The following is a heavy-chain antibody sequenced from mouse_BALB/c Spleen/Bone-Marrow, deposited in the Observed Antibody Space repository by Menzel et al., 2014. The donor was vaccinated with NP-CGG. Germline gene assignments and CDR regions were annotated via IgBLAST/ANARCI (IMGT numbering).Heavy chain of an antibody. V-gene: IGHV1-14*01. D-gene: IGHD2-14*01. CDR1: GYTFTSYL. J-gene: IGHJ4*01. Sequence: EVQLQQSGPELVKPGASVKISCKASGYTFTSYLIPWVNQKPGQGLEWIGYVNPYIDVSYYHENFKGKATLTSDKSSSAAYMDLSSLTSEGSAVDYCVRYYRYDGSFSYAMDSWGQGTSVTVSS. CDR2: VNPYIDVS. CDR3: VRYYRYDGSFSYAMDS.